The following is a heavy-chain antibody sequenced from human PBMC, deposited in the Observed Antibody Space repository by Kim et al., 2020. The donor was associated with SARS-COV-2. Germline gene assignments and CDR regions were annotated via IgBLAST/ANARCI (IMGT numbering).Heavy chain of an antibody. J-gene: IGHJ4*02. CDR3: ARGGKAYCGGDCYSLDY. V-gene: IGHV1-69*01. D-gene: IGHD2-21*02. Sequence: FQGRVTITADETTSTAYMELSSLRSEDTAVYYCARGGKAYCGGDCYSLDYWGQGTLVTVSS.